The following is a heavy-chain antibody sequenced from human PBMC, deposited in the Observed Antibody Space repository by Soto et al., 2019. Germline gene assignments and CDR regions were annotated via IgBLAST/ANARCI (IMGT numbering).Heavy chain of an antibody. CDR1: GFTVVTST. V-gene: IGHV3-21*01. D-gene: IGHD2-15*01. J-gene: IGHJ4*02. CDR2: ISTSSTYT. Sequence: GSLRPSSEASGFTVVTSTINCVRHSPLQWREWVSSISTSSTYTYYAASVKGRLTISRDNAKNSLYLQMNSLRAEDTAVYYCARVGSPGYCSGGYCPPPDYWGQGTLVTVSS. CDR3: ARVGSPGYCSGGYCPPPDY.